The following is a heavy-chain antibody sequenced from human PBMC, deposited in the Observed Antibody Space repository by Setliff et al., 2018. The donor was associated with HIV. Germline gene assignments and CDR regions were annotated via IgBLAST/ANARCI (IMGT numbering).Heavy chain of an antibody. Sequence: LSLTCTVSGDSINSDNYYWSWIRQPAGKGLEYIGRIHISGVSNYNPSLASRLTISVDTSKNQISLKLSSVTAADTAVYYCARDNPYYYGSGSHRYYAMDVWGQGTTVTVSS. V-gene: IGHV4-61*02. D-gene: IGHD3-10*01. J-gene: IGHJ6*02. CDR2: IHISGVS. CDR1: GDSINSDNYY. CDR3: ARDNPYYYGSGSHRYYAMDV.